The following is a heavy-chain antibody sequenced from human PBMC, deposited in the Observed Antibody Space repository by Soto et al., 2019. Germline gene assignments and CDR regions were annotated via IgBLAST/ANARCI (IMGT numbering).Heavy chain of an antibody. CDR2: IRGKTNTYAT. Sequence: EVQLVESGGGLVQPGGSLKVSCAASGFTFSDSAMHWVRQASGKGLEWVGRIRGKTNTYATTYAASLKGRFTISRDDSKSTTYLQMNSLKAEVTAVYYCNSAAVASYWGQGTLVTVSS. D-gene: IGHD6-19*01. CDR1: GFTFSDSA. CDR3: NSAAVASY. J-gene: IGHJ4*02. V-gene: IGHV3-73*02.